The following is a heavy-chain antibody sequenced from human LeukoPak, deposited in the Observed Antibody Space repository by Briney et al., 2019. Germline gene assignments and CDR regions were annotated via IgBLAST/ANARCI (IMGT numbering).Heavy chain of an antibody. D-gene: IGHD3-10*01. CDR3: AKLLWFGAPQTDDAFDI. J-gene: IGHJ3*02. Sequence: GGSLRLSCTVSGFTFDDYAMHWVRHTPGKGLEWVAGITWNRDNIGYGDSVKGRFTISRDNSRNTLYLQMNSLRAEDTAVYYCAKLLWFGAPQTDDAFDIWGQGTMVTVSS. V-gene: IGHV3-9*01. CDR2: ITWNRDNI. CDR1: GFTFDDYA.